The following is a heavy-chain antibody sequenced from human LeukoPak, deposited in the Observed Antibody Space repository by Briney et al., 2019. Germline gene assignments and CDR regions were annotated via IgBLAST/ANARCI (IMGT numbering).Heavy chain of an antibody. J-gene: IGHJ6*03. Sequence: SETLSLTCTVSGGSISGYYWSWIRQPPGKGLEWIGEINHSGSTNYNPSLKSRVTTSVDTSKNQFSLKLSSVTAADTAVYYCARHSPVLGRGLRPYYMDVWGKGTTVTISS. D-gene: IGHD4-17*01. CDR2: INHSGST. V-gene: IGHV4-34*01. CDR3: ARHSPVLGRGLRPYYMDV. CDR1: GGSISGYY.